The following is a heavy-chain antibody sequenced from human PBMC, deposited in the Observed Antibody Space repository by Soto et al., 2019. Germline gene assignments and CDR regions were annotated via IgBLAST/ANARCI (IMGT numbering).Heavy chain of an antibody. CDR2: IYYDGST. V-gene: IGHV4-59*01. Sequence: SETLSLTCTVSGGSISTYYRNWIRQPPGKGLEWIGYIYYDGSTIYNPSLKSRVTISVDTSKNQFSLKLSSVTAADTAVYYCARDLGPYDYGAYVEGYFDYWGQGTLVTVSS. CDR3: ARDLGPYDYGAYVEGYFDY. J-gene: IGHJ4*02. D-gene: IGHD4-17*01. CDR1: GGSISTYY.